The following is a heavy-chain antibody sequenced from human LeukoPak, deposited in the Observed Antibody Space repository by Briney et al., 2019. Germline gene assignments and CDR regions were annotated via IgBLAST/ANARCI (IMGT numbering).Heavy chain of an antibody. CDR1: GYTFTSYG. D-gene: IGHD6-13*01. CDR3: AKRHNTDSSSWALFDY. V-gene: IGHV1-18*01. Sequence: ASVKVSCKASGYTFTSYGISWVRQAPGQGLEWMGWISAYNGNTNYAQKLQGRVTMTTDTSTSTAYMELRSLRSDDTAVYYCAKRHNTDSSSWALFDYWGQGTLVTVSS. CDR2: ISAYNGNT. J-gene: IGHJ4*02.